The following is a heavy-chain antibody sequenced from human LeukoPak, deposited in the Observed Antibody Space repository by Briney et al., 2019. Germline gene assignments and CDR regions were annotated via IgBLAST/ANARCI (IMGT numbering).Heavy chain of an antibody. Sequence: ASVKVSCKASGYTFTSYDINWVRQATGQGLEWMGWMNPNSGNTGYAQKFQGRVTMTRNTSISTAYMELSSLRSEDTAVYYCARGPIYFDWLLPYGMDVWGQGTTVTVSS. CDR3: ARGPIYFDWLLPYGMDV. D-gene: IGHD3-9*01. V-gene: IGHV1-8*01. J-gene: IGHJ6*02. CDR2: MNPNSGNT. CDR1: GYTFTSYD.